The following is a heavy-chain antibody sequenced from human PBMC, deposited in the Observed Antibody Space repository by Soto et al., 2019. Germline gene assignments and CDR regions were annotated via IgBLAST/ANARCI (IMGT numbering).Heavy chain of an antibody. V-gene: IGHV3-74*01. J-gene: IGHJ6*02. CDR1: GFTFSNYW. CDR2: IKSDGSTT. D-gene: IGHD1-1*01. CDR3: VIEKEYNGSYSYGMDV. Sequence: EVQVVESGGGLVQPGGSLRLSCAASGFTFSNYWMHWVRQAAGKGLVLVSRIKSDGSTTTYADTVKGRFTISRDNARETLYQRMNSLKTEDTGVYDCVIEKEYNGSYSYGMDVWGQGTTVTVS.